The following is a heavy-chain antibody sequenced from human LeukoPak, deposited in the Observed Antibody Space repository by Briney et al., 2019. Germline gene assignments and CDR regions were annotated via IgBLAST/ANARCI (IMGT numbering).Heavy chain of an antibody. CDR2: IYYSGST. Sequence: SETLSLTCTVSGGSISSYYWSWIRQPPGKGLEWIGYIYYSGSTNYNPSLKSRVTISVDTSKNQFSLKLSSVTAADTAVYYCARSSGHSGYDGGWFDPWGQGTLVTVSS. CDR3: ARSSGHSGYDGGWFDP. CDR1: GGSISSYY. V-gene: IGHV4-59*08. J-gene: IGHJ5*02. D-gene: IGHD5-12*01.